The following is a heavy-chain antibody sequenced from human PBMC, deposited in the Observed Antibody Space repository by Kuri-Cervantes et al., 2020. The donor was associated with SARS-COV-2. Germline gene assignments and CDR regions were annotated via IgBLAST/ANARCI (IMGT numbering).Heavy chain of an antibody. Sequence: SCAASGFTFSSNAMSWVRQASGKGLEWVSAISGSGGSTYYADPVKGRFTISRDNSKNTLYLQMNSLRAEDTAVYYCAKDGSITIFGVIPPDDAFDIWGQGTMVTVSS. D-gene: IGHD3-3*01. J-gene: IGHJ3*02. CDR1: GFTFSSNA. CDR2: ISGSGGST. CDR3: AKDGSITIFGVIPPDDAFDI. V-gene: IGHV3-23*01.